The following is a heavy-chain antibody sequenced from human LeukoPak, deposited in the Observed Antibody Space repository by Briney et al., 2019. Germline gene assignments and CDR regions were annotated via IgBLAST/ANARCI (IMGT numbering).Heavy chain of an antibody. J-gene: IGHJ4*02. V-gene: IGHV5-51*01. CDR1: GYSFTNYW. Sequence: GESLKISCKGSGYSFTNYWIAWVRQMPGKGLEWMGIIYPRDSDIRYNPPFQGQVTISADKSNTTAYLQWSSLKASDTAMYYCARMIGLGEVSPYFDYWGQGTLVTVSS. CDR3: ARMIGLGEVSPYFDY. CDR2: IYPRDSDI. D-gene: IGHD3-16*02.